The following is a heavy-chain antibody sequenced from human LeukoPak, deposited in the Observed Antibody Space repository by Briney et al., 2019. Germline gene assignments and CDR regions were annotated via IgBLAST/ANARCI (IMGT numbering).Heavy chain of an antibody. J-gene: IGHJ4*02. Sequence: GGSLRLSCAASGFTFDDYAMHWVRQAPGKGLEWVSGISWNSGSIGYADSVKGRFTISRDNAKNSLYLQMNSLRAEDTAVYYCARTYYDSSGYYYGGIDYWGQGTLVTVSS. V-gene: IGHV3-9*01. CDR1: GFTFDDYA. D-gene: IGHD3-22*01. CDR2: ISWNSGSI. CDR3: ARTYYDSSGYYYGGIDY.